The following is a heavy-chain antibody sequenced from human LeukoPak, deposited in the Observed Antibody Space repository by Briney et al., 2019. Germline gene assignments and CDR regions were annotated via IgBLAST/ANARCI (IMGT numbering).Heavy chain of an antibody. J-gene: IGHJ3*02. D-gene: IGHD1-7*01. CDR2: ISYDGSNK. V-gene: IGHV3-30-3*01. Sequence: GGSLRLSCAASGFTFSNYVIHWVRQAPGKGLEWVAVISYDGSNKYYADSVKGRFTISRDNSKNTLYLQMNSLRAEDTAVYYCARESSAFDIWGQGTVVTVSS. CDR3: ARESSAFDI. CDR1: GFTFSNYV.